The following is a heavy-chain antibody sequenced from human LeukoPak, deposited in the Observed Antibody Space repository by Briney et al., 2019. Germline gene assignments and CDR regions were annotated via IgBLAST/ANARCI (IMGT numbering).Heavy chain of an antibody. V-gene: IGHV4-38-2*02. J-gene: IGHJ5*02. CDR2: IYHSGST. D-gene: IGHD6-13*01. Sequence: SETLSLTCTVSGYSISSGYYWGWIRQPPGKGLEWIGSIYHSGSTYYNPSLKSRVTISVDTSKNQFSLKLSSVTAADTAVYYCASGIAAAGDGDWFDPWGQGTLVTVSS. CDR1: GYSISSGYY. CDR3: ASGIAAAGDGDWFDP.